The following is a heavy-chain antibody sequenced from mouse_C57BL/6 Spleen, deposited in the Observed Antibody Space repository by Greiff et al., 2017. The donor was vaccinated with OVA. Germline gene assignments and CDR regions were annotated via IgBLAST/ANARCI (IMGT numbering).Heavy chain of an antibody. J-gene: IGHJ4*01. CDR1: GYTFTDYY. CDR3: ARRGGLRRDAMDY. D-gene: IGHD2-4*01. Sequence: EVQLQQSGPELVKPGASVKISCKASGYTFTDYYMNWVKQSHGKSLEWIGDINPNNGGTSYNQKFKGKATLTVDTSSSTAYMELRSLTSEDSAVYYCARRGGLRRDAMDYWGQGTSVTVSS. CDR2: INPNNGGT. V-gene: IGHV1-26*01.